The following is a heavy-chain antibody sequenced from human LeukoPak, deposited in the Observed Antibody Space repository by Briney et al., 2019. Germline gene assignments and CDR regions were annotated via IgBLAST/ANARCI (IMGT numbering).Heavy chain of an antibody. CDR1: GGSISSYY. Sequence: SETLSLTCTVSGGSISSYYWSWIRQPPGKGLEWIGYIYYSGSTNYNPSLKGRVTISVDTSKNQFSLKLSSVTAADTAVYYCARGGGGDYANDAFDIWGQGTMVTVSS. J-gene: IGHJ3*02. V-gene: IGHV4-59*01. D-gene: IGHD2-21*02. CDR3: ARGGGGDYANDAFDI. CDR2: IYYSGST.